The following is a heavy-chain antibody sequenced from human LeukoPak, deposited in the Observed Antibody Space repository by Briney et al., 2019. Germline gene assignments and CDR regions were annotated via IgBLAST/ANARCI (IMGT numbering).Heavy chain of an antibody. J-gene: IGHJ3*02. CDR3: ASFQWELDAFDI. V-gene: IGHV3-66*01. CDR1: GFTVSSNY. Sequence: GGSLRLSCAASGFTVSSNYMSWVRQAPGKGLEWVSVIYSGGSTYYADSVKGRFTISRDNSKNTLYLQMNSLRAEDTAVYYCASFQWELDAFDIWGQGTMVTVSS. CDR2: IYSGGST. D-gene: IGHD1-26*01.